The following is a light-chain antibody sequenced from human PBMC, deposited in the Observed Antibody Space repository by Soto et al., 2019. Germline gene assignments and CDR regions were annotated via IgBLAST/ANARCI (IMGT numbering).Light chain of an antibody. V-gene: IGKV3-11*01. Sequence: EIVLTQSPATLSLSPGERATLSCRASQSVSSYLAWYQQQPGQAPRLLIYDASNRATGIPARFSGSGSGTDFTLTSSSLEPEDFAVYYCQQRSNWPITFGHGTKVDIK. J-gene: IGKJ3*01. CDR1: QSVSSY. CDR3: QQRSNWPIT. CDR2: DAS.